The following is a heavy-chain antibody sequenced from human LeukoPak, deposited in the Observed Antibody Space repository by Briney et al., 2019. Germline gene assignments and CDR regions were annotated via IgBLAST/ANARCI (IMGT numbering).Heavy chain of an antibody. Sequence: RQHPGKGLEWIGYIYYSGSTYYNPSLKSRVTISVDTSKNQFSLKLSSVTAADTAVYYCARERGSWGAFDIWGQGTMVTVSS. J-gene: IGHJ3*02. CDR2: IYYSGST. CDR3: ARERGSWGAFDI. V-gene: IGHV4-31*02. D-gene: IGHD1-26*01.